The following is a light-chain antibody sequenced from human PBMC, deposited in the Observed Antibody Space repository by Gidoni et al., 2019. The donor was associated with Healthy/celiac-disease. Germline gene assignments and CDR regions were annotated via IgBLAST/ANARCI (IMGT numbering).Light chain of an antibody. V-gene: IGKV1-33*01. CDR1: QDISNY. J-gene: IGKJ3*01. CDR2: DAS. CDR3: QQYDNPLVT. Sequence: DIQMTQSPSSLSASVGDRVIITCQASQDISNYLNWYQQKPGKATKLLIYDASNLETGVPSRFSGSGSGTDFTFTISSLQPEDIATYYCQQYDNPLVTFGPGTKVDIK.